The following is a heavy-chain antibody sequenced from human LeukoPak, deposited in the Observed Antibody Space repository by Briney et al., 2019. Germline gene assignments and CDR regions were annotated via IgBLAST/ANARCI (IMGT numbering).Heavy chain of an antibody. D-gene: IGHD2-8*01. V-gene: IGHV7-4-1*01. Sequence: ASVKVSCKASGYTFTSYGINWVRQAPGQGLEWMGWINTNTGNPTYAQGFTGRFVFSLDASVSTAYLQIRRLKAEDTAVYYCARVPFVVMGDTGNWFDPWGQGTLVTVSS. CDR3: ARVPFVVMGDTGNWFDP. CDR1: GYTFTSYG. J-gene: IGHJ5*02. CDR2: INTNTGNP.